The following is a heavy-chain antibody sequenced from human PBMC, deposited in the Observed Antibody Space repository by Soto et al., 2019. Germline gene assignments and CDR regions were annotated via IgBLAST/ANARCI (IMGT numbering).Heavy chain of an antibody. J-gene: IGHJ5*02. CDR2: ITPIFGTA. V-gene: IGHV1-69*13. CDR1: GCTFSSYA. CDR3: ARDIVVVTAAVNWFEP. D-gene: IGHD2-2*01. Sequence: SVKVSCKASGCTFSSYAISWVRQAPGQGLEWMGGITPIFGTANYAQKFQGRVTITADESTSTAYMELSSLRSEDTAVYYCARDIVVVTAAVNWFEPWGQGTLVNVSS.